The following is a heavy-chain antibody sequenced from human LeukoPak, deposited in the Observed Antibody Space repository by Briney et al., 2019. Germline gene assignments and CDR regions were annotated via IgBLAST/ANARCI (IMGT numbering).Heavy chain of an antibody. CDR3: ARAGYYGDDAFDL. Sequence: GGSLRLSCAAAGFTIGSYWMSWVRQAPGKVLEWVANIRQDGSEKYYVDSVEGRLTISSDNAKSSHHLQMNSLRAEDTGIYYCARAGYYGDDAFDLWGQGTMVTVSS. CDR1: GFTIGSYW. J-gene: IGHJ3*01. CDR2: IRQDGSEK. D-gene: IGHD2/OR15-2a*01. V-gene: IGHV3-7*01.